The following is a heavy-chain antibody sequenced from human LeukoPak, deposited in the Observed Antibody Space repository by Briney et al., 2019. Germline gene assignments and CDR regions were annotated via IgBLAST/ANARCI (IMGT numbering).Heavy chain of an antibody. J-gene: IGHJ6*03. D-gene: IGHD2-21*02. CDR1: GGTFSSYA. V-gene: IGHV1-69*05. CDR3: ASSRAIVVVTLPGSMDV. CDR2: IIPIFGTA. Sequence: SVKVSCKASGGTFSSYAISWVRQAPGQGLEWMGGIIPIFGTANYAQKFQGRVTITTDKSTSTAYMELSSLRSEDTAVYYCASSRAIVVVTLPGSMDVWGKGTTVTVSS.